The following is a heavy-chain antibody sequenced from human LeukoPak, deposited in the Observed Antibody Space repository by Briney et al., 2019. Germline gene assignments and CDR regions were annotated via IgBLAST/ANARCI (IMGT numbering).Heavy chain of an antibody. CDR1: GGSISSGGYY. Sequence: SETLSLTCTVSGGSISSGGYYWSWIHQHPGKGLEWIGYIYYSGSTYYNPSLKSRVTISVDTSKNQFSLKLSSVTVADTAVYYCARDNYGSGSPYGMDVWGKGTTVTVSS. V-gene: IGHV4-31*03. CDR3: ARDNYGSGSPYGMDV. CDR2: IYYSGST. J-gene: IGHJ6*04. D-gene: IGHD3-10*01.